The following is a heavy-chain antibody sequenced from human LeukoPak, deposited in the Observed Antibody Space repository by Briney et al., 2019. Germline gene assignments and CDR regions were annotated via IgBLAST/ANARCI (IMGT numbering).Heavy chain of an antibody. CDR1: GFTFSSYA. Sequence: GGSLRLSCAASGFTFSSYAMSWVRQAPGKGLEWVSAISGSGGSTYYADSVKGRFTISRDNCKNTLYLQMNSLRAEDTAVYYCAGAVDGSGSYLVDYWGQGTLVTVPS. CDR3: AGAVDGSGSYLVDY. D-gene: IGHD3-10*01. J-gene: IGHJ4*02. CDR2: ISGSGGST. V-gene: IGHV3-23*01.